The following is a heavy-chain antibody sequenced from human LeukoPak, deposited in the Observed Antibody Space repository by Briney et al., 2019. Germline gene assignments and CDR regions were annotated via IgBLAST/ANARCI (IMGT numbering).Heavy chain of an antibody. V-gene: IGHV4-39*07. CDR1: GGSISSGSYY. CDR2: IYHSGST. Sequence: PSETLSLTCTVSGGSISSGSYYWSWIRQPPGKGLEWIGSIYHSGSTYYNPSLKSRVTISVDTSKNQFSLKLSSVTAADTAVYYCVLSVVEIDYWGQGTLVTVSS. J-gene: IGHJ4*02. D-gene: IGHD2-2*01. CDR3: VLSVVEIDY.